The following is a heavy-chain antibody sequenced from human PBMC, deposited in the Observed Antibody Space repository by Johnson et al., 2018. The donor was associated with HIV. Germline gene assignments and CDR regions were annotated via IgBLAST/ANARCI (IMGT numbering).Heavy chain of an antibody. CDR1: GFTFSDSD. J-gene: IGHJ3*02. Sequence: VQLVESVGGLVQPGGSLRLSCAASGFTFSDSDMHWVRQPTRKGLEWVSAIGTAGDTYYPGSVKGRFTISRYNSKNTLYLQMNSLRAEDTAVYYCAKPQPPIVVVTATVEGEAFDIWGQGTMVTVSS. CDR3: AKPQPPIVVVTATVEGEAFDI. V-gene: IGHV3-13*01. D-gene: IGHD2-21*02. CDR2: IGTAGDT.